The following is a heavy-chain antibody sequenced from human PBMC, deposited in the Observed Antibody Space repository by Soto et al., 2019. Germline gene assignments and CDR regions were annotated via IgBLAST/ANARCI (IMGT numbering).Heavy chain of an antibody. CDR2: IDTNGRTT. V-gene: IGHV3-74*01. Sequence: EVQLAKSGGGLVQPGGSLRLSCAASGFTFSNYWMHWVRQAPGKGPVWVSRIDTNGRTTDYADSVKGRFTISRDNARNTLYLQTNSLGAEDTALYYCARDLGGYASHWGQGTLITVSS. CDR3: ARDLGGYASH. D-gene: IGHD3-16*01. J-gene: IGHJ4*02. CDR1: GFTFSNYW.